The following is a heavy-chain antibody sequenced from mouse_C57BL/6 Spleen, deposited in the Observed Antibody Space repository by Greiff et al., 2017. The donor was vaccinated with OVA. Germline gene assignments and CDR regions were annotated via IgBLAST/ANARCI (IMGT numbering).Heavy chain of an antibody. V-gene: IGHV1-82*01. Sequence: VKLVESGPELVKPGASVKISCKASGYAFSSSWMNWVKQRPGKGLEWIGRIYPGDGDTNYNGKFKGKATLTADKSSSTAYMQLSSLTSEDSAVYFCARWYDGSTWFAYWGQGTLVTVSA. J-gene: IGHJ3*01. CDR2: IYPGDGDT. CDR1: GYAFSSSW. CDR3: ARWYDGSTWFAY. D-gene: IGHD2-3*01.